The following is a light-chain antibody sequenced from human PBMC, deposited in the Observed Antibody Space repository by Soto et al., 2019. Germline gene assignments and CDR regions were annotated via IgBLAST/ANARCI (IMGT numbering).Light chain of an antibody. Sequence: IVMTQSPATLSVSPGERATLSGRASQNVNYNLDWYQQKPGQAPSLLIHDASNRATAIPARFSGSGSGTEFTLTISSLQSEDFAVYYCQQYNNWPRTFGQGTKVEIK. CDR3: QQYNNWPRT. CDR2: DAS. J-gene: IGKJ1*01. V-gene: IGKV3-15*01. CDR1: QNVNYN.